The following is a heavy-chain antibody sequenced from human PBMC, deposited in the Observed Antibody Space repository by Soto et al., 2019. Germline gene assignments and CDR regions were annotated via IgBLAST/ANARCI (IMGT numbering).Heavy chain of an antibody. CDR1: GFIFSNYG. J-gene: IGHJ3*02. D-gene: IGHD5-18*01. CDR2: ISHNGKVQ. CDR3: AKESTVRVSHMLDM. Sequence: QVQLVQSGGGVVQPGRSLRLSCAASGFIFSNYGMHWVRQAPGKGLVWVAVISHNGKVQYYADSVKGRFTISRDNSKNTLYLQMNSLRADDTAAYYCAKESTVRVSHMLDMWGHGTMVTVSS. V-gene: IGHV3-30*18.